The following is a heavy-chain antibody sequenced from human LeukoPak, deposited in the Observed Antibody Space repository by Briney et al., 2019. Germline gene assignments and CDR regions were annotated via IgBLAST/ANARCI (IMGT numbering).Heavy chain of an antibody. V-gene: IGHV3-30*03. Sequence: GGSLRLSCAASGFTFSSYGIHWVRQAPGKGLEWVAVISYDGSNKYYGDSVKGRFTISRDNSKNTLNLQMNSLRAEDTAVYYCARDSPPQASHYDSYGSSDWYFDLWGRGTLVTVSS. J-gene: IGHJ2*01. CDR3: ARDSPPQASHYDSYGSSDWYFDL. D-gene: IGHD3-22*01. CDR1: GFTFSSYG. CDR2: ISYDGSNK.